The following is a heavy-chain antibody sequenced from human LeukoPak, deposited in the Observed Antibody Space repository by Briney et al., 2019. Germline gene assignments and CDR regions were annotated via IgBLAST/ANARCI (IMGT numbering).Heavy chain of an antibody. V-gene: IGHV1-69*05. D-gene: IGHD4-23*01. J-gene: IGHJ4*02. CDR3: ARGTPATYGGNSKFDY. CDR2: IIPIFGTA. CDR1: GGTFSSYA. Sequence: GASVKVSCKASGGTFSSYAISWVRQAPGQGLEWMGGIIPIFGTANYAQKLQGRVTMTTDTSTSTAYMELRSLRSDDTAVYYCARGTPATYGGNSKFDYWGQGTLVTVSS.